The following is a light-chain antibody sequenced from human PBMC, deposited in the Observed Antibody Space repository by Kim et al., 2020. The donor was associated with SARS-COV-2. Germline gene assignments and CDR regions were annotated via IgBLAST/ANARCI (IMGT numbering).Light chain of an antibody. CDR1: TGAVTSDHY. Sequence: QAVVTQEPSLTVSPGGTVTLTCGSSTGAVTSDHYPYWFQQKPGQAPRTLICDTSNKHSWTPARFSGSLLGGKAALTLSGAQPEDEADYYCLISYSGYLLFGGGTKRVFGGGTQLTVL. CDR2: DTS. J-gene: IGLJ3*02. V-gene: IGLV7-46*01. CDR3: LISYSGYLLFGGGTKRV.